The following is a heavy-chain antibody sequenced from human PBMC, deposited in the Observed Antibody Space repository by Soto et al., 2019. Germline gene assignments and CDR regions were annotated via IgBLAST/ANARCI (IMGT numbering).Heavy chain of an antibody. CDR2: INPSGGST. Sequence: QVQLVQSGAEVKKPGASVKVSCKASGYTFTSYYMHWVRQAPGQGLEWMGIINPSGGSTSYAQKFQGRVTMTRDTSTSTVYMELSSRRSEDTAVYYCARESIAALYDWYFDLWGRGTLVTVSS. CDR1: GYTFTSYY. V-gene: IGHV1-46*01. D-gene: IGHD6-6*01. J-gene: IGHJ2*01. CDR3: ARESIAALYDWYFDL.